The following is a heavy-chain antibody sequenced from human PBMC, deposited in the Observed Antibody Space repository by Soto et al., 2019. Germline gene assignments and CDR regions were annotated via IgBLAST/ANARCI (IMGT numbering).Heavy chain of an antibody. CDR1: GGSISSSSYY. J-gene: IGHJ5*02. D-gene: IGHD5-12*01. CDR2: IYYSGST. V-gene: IGHV4-39*01. Sequence: SETLSLTCTVSGGSISSSSYYWGWIRQPPGKGLEWIGSIYYSGSTYYNPSLKSRVTISVDTSKNQFSLKLSSVTAADTAVYYCARPTLAVEMATITIIDNFWFDPWGQGTLVTVSS. CDR3: ARPTLAVEMATITIIDNFWFDP.